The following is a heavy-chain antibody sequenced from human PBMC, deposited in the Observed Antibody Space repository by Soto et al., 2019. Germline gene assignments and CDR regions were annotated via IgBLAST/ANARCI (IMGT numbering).Heavy chain of an antibody. V-gene: IGHV3-72*01. CDR3: ARLMGTSFDL. CDR1: VFIFSDHY. Sequence: GGSLILSCASSVFIFSDHYMYWVGQAPGKGLEWVGRARDKVSGYTTAYAASVKGRFTISRDDSKKSLFLQMNSLKTEDTAVYFCARLMGTSFDLWGQGTLVTVSS. CDR2: ARDKVSGYTT. J-gene: IGHJ5*02. D-gene: IGHD2-8*01.